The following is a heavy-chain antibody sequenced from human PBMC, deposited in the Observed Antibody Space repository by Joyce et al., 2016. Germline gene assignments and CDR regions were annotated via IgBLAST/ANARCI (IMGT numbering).Heavy chain of an antibody. J-gene: IGHJ6*04. D-gene: IGHD3-22*01. V-gene: IGHV1-69*12. CDR1: GGTFSSHA. Sequence: QVQLVQSGAEVKKPGSSVKVSCKASGGTFSSHAISWVRQAPGQGLEWMGGIIPIFGTANYAQKFQGRVTITADESTTAAYMEVSRLGSDDTAVYYCASHYYDSSGFTSPNYYYGMDVWGEGTTVTVSS. CDR2: IIPIFGTA. CDR3: ASHYYDSSGFTSPNYYYGMDV.